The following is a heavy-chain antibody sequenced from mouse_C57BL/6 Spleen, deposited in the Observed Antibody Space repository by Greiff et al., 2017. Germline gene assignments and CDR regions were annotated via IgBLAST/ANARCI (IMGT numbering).Heavy chain of an antibody. Sequence: VQLKESGPGMVKPSQSLSLTCTVTGYSITSGYDWHWIRHFPENKLEWMGYISYIGSTNYNPSLKSRISITHDTSKNHFFLKLNSVTTEDTATYYCARQWENWGQGTLVTVSA. V-gene: IGHV3-1*01. CDR1: GYSITSGYD. CDR2: ISYIGST. J-gene: IGHJ3*01. CDR3: ARQWEN. D-gene: IGHD4-1*01.